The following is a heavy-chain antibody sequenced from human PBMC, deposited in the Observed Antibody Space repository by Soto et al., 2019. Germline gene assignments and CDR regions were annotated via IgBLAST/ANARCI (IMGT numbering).Heavy chain of an antibody. D-gene: IGHD6-19*01. V-gene: IGHV3-11*01. CDR2: ISSSGSTI. Sequence: GGSLRLSCAASGFTFSDYYMSWIRQAPGKGLEWVSYISSSGSTIYYAGSVKGRFTISRDNAKNSLYLQMNSLRAEDTAVYYCASDSSGWYGPGLFDYWGQGPLVTVSS. CDR3: ASDSSGWYGPGLFDY. J-gene: IGHJ4*02. CDR1: GFTFSDYY.